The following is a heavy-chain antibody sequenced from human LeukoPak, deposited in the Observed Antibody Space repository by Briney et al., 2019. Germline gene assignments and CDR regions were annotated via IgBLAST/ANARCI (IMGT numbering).Heavy chain of an antibody. Sequence: ETLSLTCTVSGGSISNYYWSWVRQAPGKGLEWVSVIYSGGSTYYADSVKGRFTISRDNSKNTLYLQMNSLRAEDTAVYYCARGQQQLVGRWDYYYYMDVWGKGTTVTVSS. J-gene: IGHJ6*03. CDR2: IYSGGST. CDR1: GGSISNYY. D-gene: IGHD6-13*01. V-gene: IGHV3-53*01. CDR3: ARGQQQLVGRWDYYYYMDV.